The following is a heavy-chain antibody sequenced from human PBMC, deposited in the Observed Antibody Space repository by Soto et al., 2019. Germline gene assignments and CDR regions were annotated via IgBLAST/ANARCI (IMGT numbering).Heavy chain of an antibody. V-gene: IGHV1-2*04. CDR1: GYTFTGYY. D-gene: IGHD2-15*01. CDR2: INPNSGGT. CDR3: ARTCSGGSCYGWLADAFDI. Sequence: ASVKVSCKASGYTFTGYYMHWVRQAPGQGLEWMGWINPNSGGTNYAQKFQGWVTMTRDTSISTAYMGLGRLRSDDTAVYYCARTCSGGSCYGWLADAFDIWGQGTMVTVSS. J-gene: IGHJ3*02.